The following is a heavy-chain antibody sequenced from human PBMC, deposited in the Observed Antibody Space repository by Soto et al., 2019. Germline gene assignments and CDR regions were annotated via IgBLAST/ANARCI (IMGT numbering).Heavy chain of an antibody. V-gene: IGHV4-34*01. J-gene: IGHJ4*02. CDR2: INHSGST. D-gene: IGHD4-17*01. CDR3: ARGDYGGNSDDY. Sequence: SDTLSLTCAVYGGSFSDHYWSWIRQSPGKGLEWIGEINHSGSTNYNPSLKSRVIISVDTSKNQFSLKLSSVTAADTAVYYCARGDYGGNSDDYWGRGTLVTSPQ. CDR1: GGSFSDHY.